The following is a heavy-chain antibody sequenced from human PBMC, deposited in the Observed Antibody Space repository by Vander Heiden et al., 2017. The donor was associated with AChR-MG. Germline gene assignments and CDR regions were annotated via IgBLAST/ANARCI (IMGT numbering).Heavy chain of an antibody. Sequence: QVQLQESGPGLEKPSENLSPTRNASGGAHRNYYRNWIRQPPGKGLGWIGDIYYSGNTKYNPSLKSRVTISVDTSKNQFYLKLTSVTAADTALYFCARMGMVWGFDIGGQGTMVTASS. CDR2: IYYSGNT. V-gene: IGHV4-59*01. CDR3: ARMGMVWGFDI. J-gene: IGHJ3*02. CDR1: GGAHRNYY. D-gene: IGHD3-10*01.